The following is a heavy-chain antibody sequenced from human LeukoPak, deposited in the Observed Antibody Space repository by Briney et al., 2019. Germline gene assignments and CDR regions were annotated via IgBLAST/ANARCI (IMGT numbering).Heavy chain of an antibody. D-gene: IGHD6-13*01. CDR1: GFTFSSYS. Sequence: PGGSLRLSCAASGFTFSSYSMSWVRQAPGKGLEWVSGIVGSGHSTYYADSVKGRFTISRDNYKNTVYLQMNSLRAEDTAVYYCARDGSSSWYWDWFDPWGQGTLVTVSS. CDR2: IVGSGHST. J-gene: IGHJ5*02. V-gene: IGHV3-23*01. CDR3: ARDGSSSWYWDWFDP.